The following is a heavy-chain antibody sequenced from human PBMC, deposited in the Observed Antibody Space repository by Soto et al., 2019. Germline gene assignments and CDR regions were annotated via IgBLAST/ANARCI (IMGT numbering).Heavy chain of an antibody. CDR1: GYSFTRYW. Sequence: ESLTNSFTCSGYSFTRYWIGWVRQMPGKGLEWMGIIYPSDSDTRYSPSFRGQVTISADKSISTAYLQWSSLKASDTATYYCARHTSPFYGMEVWGQGTTVTVSS. CDR3: ARHTSPFYGMEV. J-gene: IGHJ6*02. CDR2: IYPSDSDT. V-gene: IGHV5-51*01.